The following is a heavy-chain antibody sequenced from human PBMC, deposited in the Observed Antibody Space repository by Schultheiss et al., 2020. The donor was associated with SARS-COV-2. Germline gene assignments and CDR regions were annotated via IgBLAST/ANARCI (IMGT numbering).Heavy chain of an antibody. CDR2: IYSGGST. CDR1: GFTVSSNY. D-gene: IGHD5-24*01. J-gene: IGHJ3*02. V-gene: IGHV3-53*04. Sequence: GGSLRLSCAASGFTVSSNYMSWVRQAPGKGLEWVSVIYSGGSTYYADSVKGRFTISRHNSKNTLYLQMNSLRAEDTAVYYCARDRLGDDYKSDAFYIWGQGTMVTVSS. CDR3: ARDRLGDDYKSDAFYI.